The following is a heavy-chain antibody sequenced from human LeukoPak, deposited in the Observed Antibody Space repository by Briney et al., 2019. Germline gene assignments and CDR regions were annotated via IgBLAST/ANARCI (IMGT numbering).Heavy chain of an antibody. CDR2: IIPMLGTS. CDR1: GGTLNSYA. Sequence: SVKVSCKASGGTLNSYAISWVRQAPGQGPEWMGGIIPMLGTSNYVEKFQGRVTINADESTSTAYMELSSLRSEDTAVYYCARDRYFGSGSYTTVYYYYGMDVWGQGTTVAVSS. CDR3: ARDRYFGSGSYTTVYYYYGMDV. V-gene: IGHV1-69*13. J-gene: IGHJ6*02. D-gene: IGHD3-10*01.